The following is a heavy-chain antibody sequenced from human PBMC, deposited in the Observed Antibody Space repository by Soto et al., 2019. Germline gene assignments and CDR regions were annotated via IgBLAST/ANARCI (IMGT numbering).Heavy chain of an antibody. CDR3: ASNSYGYTFYAY. CDR2: IYYSGST. D-gene: IGHD5-18*01. CDR1: GGSISSGDYY. J-gene: IGHJ4*02. Sequence: ASETLSLTCTVSGGSISSGDYYWSWIRQPPGKGLEWIGYIYYSGSTYYNPSLKSRVTISVDTSKNQFSLKLSSVTAADTAVYYCASNSYGYTFYAYWGQGTLVPVSP. V-gene: IGHV4-30-4*01.